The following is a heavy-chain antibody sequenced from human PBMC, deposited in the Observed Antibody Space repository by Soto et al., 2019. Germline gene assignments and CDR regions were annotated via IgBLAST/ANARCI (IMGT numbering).Heavy chain of an antibody. CDR1: GFTFSSYA. D-gene: IGHD6-6*01. CDR3: ARESRGSSANWFDP. CDR2: IPYDGSNK. Sequence: PGGSLRLSCAASGFTFSSYAMHWVRQAPGKGLEWVAVIPYDGSNKYYADSVKGRFTISRDNSKNTLYLQMNSLRAEDTAVYYCARESRGSSANWFDPWGQGTLVTVSS. V-gene: IGHV3-30-3*01. J-gene: IGHJ5*02.